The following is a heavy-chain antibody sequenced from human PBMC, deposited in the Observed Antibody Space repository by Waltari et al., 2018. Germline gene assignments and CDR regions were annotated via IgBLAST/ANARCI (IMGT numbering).Heavy chain of an antibody. J-gene: IGHJ5*02. Sequence: EVQLVESGGGLVQPGGSLRLSCAASGFPLSGYWMSWVRQATGKGLEWVANIKQDGSEKNYVDSVKGRFTISRDNAKNSLYLQMNSLRAEDTAVYYCTRGRVIIGPWGQGTLVTVSS. CDR1: GFPLSGYW. CDR2: IKQDGSEK. D-gene: IGHD3-3*01. V-gene: IGHV3-7*03. CDR3: TRGRVIIGP.